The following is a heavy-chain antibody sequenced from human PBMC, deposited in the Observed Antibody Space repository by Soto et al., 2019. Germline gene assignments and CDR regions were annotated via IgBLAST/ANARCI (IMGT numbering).Heavy chain of an antibody. V-gene: IGHV3-30*18. CDR1: GFTFSSYG. D-gene: IGHD4-17*01. CDR2: ISYDGSNK. J-gene: IGHJ6*02. Sequence: QVQLVESGGGVVQPGRSLRLSCAASGFTFSSYGMHWVRQAPGKGLEWVAVISYDGSNKYYADSVKGRLTISRDNSKNTLYLQMNSLRAEDTAVYYCAKDPTVYYGMDVWGQGTTVTVSS. CDR3: AKDPTVYYGMDV.